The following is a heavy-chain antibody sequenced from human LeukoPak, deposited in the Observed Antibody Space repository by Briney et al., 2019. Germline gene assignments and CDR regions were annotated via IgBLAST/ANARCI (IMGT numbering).Heavy chain of an antibody. CDR3: AIGLRYFDWFSPFDY. V-gene: IGHV1-2*02. Sequence: GASVTVSCTASGYTFTVYYMHWVRQPPAQGLEWMGWINPNSGDTNYAQKFQGRVTMNRDTSISTAYMELSRLRSDETAVYYCAIGLRYFDWFSPFDYWGQGTLVTVSS. CDR2: INPNSGDT. D-gene: IGHD3-9*01. CDR1: GYTFTVYY. J-gene: IGHJ4*02.